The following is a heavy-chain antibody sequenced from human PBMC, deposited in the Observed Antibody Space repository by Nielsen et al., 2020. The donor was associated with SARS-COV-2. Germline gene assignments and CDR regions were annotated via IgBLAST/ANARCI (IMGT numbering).Heavy chain of an antibody. V-gene: IGHV3-30-3*01. CDR1: AFTFSSYA. CDR3: ARSASGSYFDWFDS. Sequence: VGSLRLSCAASAFTFSSYAMHWVRQAPGKWLEWVALISYDGSNKYYADSVKGRFTISRDNSKNTLYLQMNSLRAEDTAVYYCARSASGSYFDWFDSWGQGTLVTVSS. D-gene: IGHD3-10*01. J-gene: IGHJ5*01. CDR2: ISYDGSNK.